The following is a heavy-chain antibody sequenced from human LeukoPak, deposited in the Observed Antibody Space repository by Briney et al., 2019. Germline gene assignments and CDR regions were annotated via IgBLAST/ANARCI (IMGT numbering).Heavy chain of an antibody. CDR3: ARIAAAGKGYSYSYMDV. D-gene: IGHD6-13*01. V-gene: IGHV1-18*01. Sequence: ASVKVSCKASGYTFTSYGISGVRQAPGQGLEWMGWISAYNGNTNYAQKLQGRVTMTTDTSTGTAYMALRSLRSDDTAVYYCARIAAAGKGYSYSYMDVSGKGTTVTTSS. CDR2: ISAYNGNT. CDR1: GYTFTSYG. J-gene: IGHJ6*03.